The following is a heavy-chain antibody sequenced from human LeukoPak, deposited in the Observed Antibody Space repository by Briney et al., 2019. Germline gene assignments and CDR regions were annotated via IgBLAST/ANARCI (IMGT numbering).Heavy chain of an antibody. Sequence: GGSLRLSCAASGFTFSSYGMHWVRQAPGKGLEWVAVIRYDGSNKYYADSVKGRFTISRDNSKNTLYLQMNSLRAEDTAVYYCANDSRYCSGGSCYKTTGYWGQGTLVTVSS. CDR1: GFTFSSYG. CDR2: IRYDGSNK. D-gene: IGHD2-15*01. CDR3: ANDSRYCSGGSCYKTTGY. V-gene: IGHV3-30*02. J-gene: IGHJ4*02.